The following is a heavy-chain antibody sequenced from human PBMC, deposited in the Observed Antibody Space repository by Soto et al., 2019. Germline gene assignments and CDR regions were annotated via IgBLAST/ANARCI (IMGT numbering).Heavy chain of an antibody. Sequence: LQLQGSGSGLVKPSQTLSLTCAVSGASISSSGYTWSWIRQPPGKGLEWIGYIYHSGSTYYNPSLKSRVTISVDKSKNQFSLDLTSVTAADTAVYYCARDSGLCGFDPWGQGTLVTVSS. CDR1: GASISSSGYT. CDR3: ARDSGLCGFDP. J-gene: IGHJ5*02. V-gene: IGHV4-30-2*01. D-gene: IGHD2-21*02. CDR2: IYHSGST.